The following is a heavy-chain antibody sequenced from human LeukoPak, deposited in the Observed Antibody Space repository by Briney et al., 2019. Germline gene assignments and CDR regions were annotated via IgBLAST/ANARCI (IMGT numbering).Heavy chain of an antibody. CDR2: IYHSGST. CDR3: ARVPRNIAVAGYYYYYMDV. V-gene: IGHV4-38-2*02. D-gene: IGHD6-19*01. CDR1: GGSISSGYY. J-gene: IGHJ6*03. Sequence: SETLSLTCTVSGGSISSGYYWGWIRQPPGKGLEWIGTIYHSGSTYYNPSLKSRVTISVDTSKNQFSLKLSSVTAADTAVYYCARVPRNIAVAGYYYYYMDVWGKGTTVTFSS.